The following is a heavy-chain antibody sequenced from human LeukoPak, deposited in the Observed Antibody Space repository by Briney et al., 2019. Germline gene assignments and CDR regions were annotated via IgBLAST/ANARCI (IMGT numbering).Heavy chain of an antibody. CDR1: GFTFNNYE. CDR3: AKDIPGGGDDY. D-gene: IGHD2-21*02. CDR2: ISSSGYTI. V-gene: IGHV3-48*03. Sequence: GGSLRLSCAASGFTFNNYEMNWVRQAPGKGLEWVSYISSSGYTIYYADSVKGRFTISRDNAKSSVYLQLNSLRADDTAIYYCAKDIPGGGDDYWGQGTLVTVSS. J-gene: IGHJ4*02.